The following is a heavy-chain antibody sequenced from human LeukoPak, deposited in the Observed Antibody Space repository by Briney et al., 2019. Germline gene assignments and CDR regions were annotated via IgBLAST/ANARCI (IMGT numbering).Heavy chain of an antibody. Sequence: PSETPSLTCGVSGGSFNYYYWTWIRQPPGKGLEWIGEINHSGSTNYNPSLKSRVTISVDTSKNQFSLKLRSVTAADTAVYYCARHTGTYPPAPGFDSWGQGTLVTVSS. D-gene: IGHD4-17*01. CDR2: INHSGST. CDR3: ARHTGTYPPAPGFDS. V-gene: IGHV4-34*01. CDR1: GGSFNYYY. J-gene: IGHJ4*02.